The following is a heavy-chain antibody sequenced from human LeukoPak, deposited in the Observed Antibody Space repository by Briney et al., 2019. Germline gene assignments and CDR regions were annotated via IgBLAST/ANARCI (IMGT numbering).Heavy chain of an antibody. CDR2: IRYDGSNN. CDR1: GFTFSSYG. Sequence: PGGSLRLSCAASGFTFSSYGMHWVRQAPGRGLEWVAFIRYDGSNNYYADSVKGRFTISRDNSKNTLYLQMNSLRAEDTAVYYCAKVSSPGYCNGGRCHSFAYRGQGTLVTVSS. J-gene: IGHJ4*02. CDR3: AKVSSPGYCNGGRCHSFAY. D-gene: IGHD2-15*01. V-gene: IGHV3-30*02.